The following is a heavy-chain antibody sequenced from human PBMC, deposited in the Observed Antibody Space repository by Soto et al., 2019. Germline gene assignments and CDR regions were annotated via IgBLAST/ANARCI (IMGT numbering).Heavy chain of an antibody. CDR1: GGSFSGYY. CDR2: IKHSGST. J-gene: IGHJ4*02. Sequence: SETLSLTCAVYGGSFSGYYWSWIRQSPGKGLGWIGEIKHSGSTNYNPSLKSRVTISVDTSKNQFSLRLNSVTAADTAVYYCAREDYYYDFWCGYYTDGRLYYFDYWGQGTLVTVSS. D-gene: IGHD3-3*01. V-gene: IGHV4-34*01. CDR3: AREDYYYDFWCGYYTDGRLYYFDY.